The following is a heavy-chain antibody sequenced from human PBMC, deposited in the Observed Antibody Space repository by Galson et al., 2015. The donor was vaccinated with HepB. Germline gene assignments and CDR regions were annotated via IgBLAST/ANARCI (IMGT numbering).Heavy chain of an antibody. CDR3: ARGPSSGYLTNYYYYYGMDV. Sequence: SLRLSCAASGFTFSSYAMHWVRQAPGEGLEWVAGISYDGSNKYYADSVKGRFTISRDTSKNTLYLQMNSLRAEDTAVYYCARGPSSGYLTNYYYYYGMDVWGQGTTVTVSS. CDR1: GFTFSSYA. D-gene: IGHD3-22*01. V-gene: IGHV3-30-3*01. CDR2: ISYDGSNK. J-gene: IGHJ6*02.